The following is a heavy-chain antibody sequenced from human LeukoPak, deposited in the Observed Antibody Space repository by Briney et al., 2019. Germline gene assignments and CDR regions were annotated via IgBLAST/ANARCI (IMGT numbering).Heavy chain of an antibody. D-gene: IGHD3-10*01. V-gene: IGHV4-34*01. CDR1: GGSFSGYY. Sequence: SETLSLTCAVYGGSFSGYYWSWIRQPPGKGLKWIGEINHSGSTNYNPSLKSRVTISVDTSKNQFSLKLSSVTAADTAVYYCARVRAMPGSYYSYYYSYYMDVWGKGTTVTVSS. CDR3: ARVRAMPGSYYSYYYSYYMDV. J-gene: IGHJ6*03. CDR2: INHSGST.